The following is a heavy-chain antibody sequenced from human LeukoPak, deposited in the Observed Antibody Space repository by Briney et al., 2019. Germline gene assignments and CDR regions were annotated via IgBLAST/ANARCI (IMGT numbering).Heavy chain of an antibody. CDR1: GFTFSNYA. CDR3: AELGITTIGGV. CDR2: ISGSGGST. V-gene: IGHV3-23*01. Sequence: PGGSLRLSCSASGFTFSNYAMNWVRQAPGKGLEWVSVISGSGGSTSYADSVKGRFTISRDNAKNSLYLQMNSLRAEDTAVYYCAELGITTIGGVWGKGTTVTISS. D-gene: IGHD3-10*01. J-gene: IGHJ6*04.